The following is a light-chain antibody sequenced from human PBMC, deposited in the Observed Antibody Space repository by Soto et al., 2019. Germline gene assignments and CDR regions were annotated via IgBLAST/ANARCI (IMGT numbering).Light chain of an antibody. V-gene: IGKV3-20*01. CDR2: GAS. Sequence: EIVLTQSPGTLSLSPGERATLSCRASQSVTNSYLAWYQQKPGQAPRLLIYGASIRATGIPDRFSGSGSGTDFTLTISRLEPEDFAVYYCQQYGSSHPTTFGQGTRLEIK. J-gene: IGKJ5*01. CDR1: QSVTNSY. CDR3: QQYGSSHPTT.